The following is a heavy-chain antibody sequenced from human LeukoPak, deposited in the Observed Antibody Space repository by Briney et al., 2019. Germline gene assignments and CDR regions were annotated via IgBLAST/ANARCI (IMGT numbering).Heavy chain of an antibody. D-gene: IGHD3-3*01. CDR3: GAFTIFGVVIIGYYYYYMDV. Sequence: GXSVXXSCKASGGTFSSYAISWVRXAPGQGLEWMGGIIPIFGTANYAQKFQGRVTITTDESTSTAYMELSSLRSEDTAVYYCGAFTIFGVVIIGYYYYYMDVWGKGTTVTVSS. V-gene: IGHV1-69*05. CDR2: IIPIFGTA. CDR1: GGTFSSYA. J-gene: IGHJ6*03.